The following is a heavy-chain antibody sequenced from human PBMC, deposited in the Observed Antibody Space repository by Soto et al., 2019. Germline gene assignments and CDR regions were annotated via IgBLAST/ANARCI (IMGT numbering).Heavy chain of an antibody. V-gene: IGHV1-3*01. CDR2: INAGNGNT. CDR3: ARGPHLTMIVVVTYYGMDV. D-gene: IGHD3-22*01. J-gene: IGHJ6*02. CDR1: GYTFTSYA. Sequence: QVQLVQSGAEVKKPGASVKVSCKASGYTFTSYAMHWVRQAPGQRLEWMGWINAGNGNTKYSQKFQGRVTITRDTSASTAYMELSSLRSEDTAVYYCARGPHLTMIVVVTYYGMDVWGQGTTVTVSS.